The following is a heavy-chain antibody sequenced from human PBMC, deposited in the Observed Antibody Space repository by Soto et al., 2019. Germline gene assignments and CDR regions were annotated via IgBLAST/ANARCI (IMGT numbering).Heavy chain of an antibody. CDR2: INPNSGGI. V-gene: IGHV1-2*04. D-gene: IGHD3-10*01. Sequence: GASVKVSCKASGYTFTGYYMHWVRQAPGQGLEWMGWINPNSGGINYAQKFQGWVTMTRDTSISTAYMEQSRLRSDDTAVYYCAREHGYYFASGSYFNGDYFDYWGQGTLVTVSS. CDR1: GYTFTGYY. CDR3: AREHGYYFASGSYFNGDYFDY. J-gene: IGHJ4*02.